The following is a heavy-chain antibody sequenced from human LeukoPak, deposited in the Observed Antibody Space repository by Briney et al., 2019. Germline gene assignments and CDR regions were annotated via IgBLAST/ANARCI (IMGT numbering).Heavy chain of an antibody. Sequence: GASVKVSCKASGYTFTGYYMHWVRQAPGQGLECMGRIIPNSGGTNYAQKFQDKVTMTRDTSTSTAYMELSRLRSDDTAVYYCARAQVPAAYLRTHWFDPWGQGTLVTVSS. D-gene: IGHD2-2*01. V-gene: IGHV1-2*06. CDR2: IIPNSGGT. J-gene: IGHJ5*02. CDR3: ARAQVPAAYLRTHWFDP. CDR1: GYTFTGYY.